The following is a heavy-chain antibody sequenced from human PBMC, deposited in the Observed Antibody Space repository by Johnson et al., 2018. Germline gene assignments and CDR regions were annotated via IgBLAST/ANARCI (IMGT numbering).Heavy chain of an antibody. J-gene: IGHJ1*01. Sequence: VQLVQSGGGLVQPGRSLRLSCAASGFTFDDYAMNWVRQAPGKGLEWVSGISWNSGSIGYADSVEGRFTISRDNAKNSLYLQMNSLRPEDPAVDYCAKAPVGWLGEGAEYFQHWGQGTRVTVSS. CDR2: ISWNSGSI. D-gene: IGHD3-3*01. CDR3: AKAPVGWLGEGAEYFQH. CDR1: GFTFDDYA. V-gene: IGHV3-9*01.